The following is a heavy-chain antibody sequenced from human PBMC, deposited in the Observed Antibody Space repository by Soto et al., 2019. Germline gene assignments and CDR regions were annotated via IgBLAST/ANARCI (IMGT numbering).Heavy chain of an antibody. CDR1: GASISGSTSY. CDR2: IHYSGST. Sequence: QLQLQESGPGLMKPSETLSLNCTVSGASISGSTSYWGWIRQPPGKGLEWIGKIHYSGSTYYSPSLNIRVTFSVDTSKNQFSLRLSSVTAADTAVYYCARHLMTGPYNYFCNGMDVWGPGTTVTVS. J-gene: IGHJ6*02. V-gene: IGHV4-39*01. D-gene: IGHD3-9*01. CDR3: ARHLMTGPYNYFCNGMDV.